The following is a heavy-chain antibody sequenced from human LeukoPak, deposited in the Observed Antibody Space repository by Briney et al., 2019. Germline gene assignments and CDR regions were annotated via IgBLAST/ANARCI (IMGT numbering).Heavy chain of an antibody. V-gene: IGHV3-48*04. Sequence: PGGSLRLSCAASGFTFSTYSMTWVRQAPGKGLEWVSYISTSSTTIYYADSVKGRFTISRDNAKNSLYLQMNSLRAEDTAVYYCARVRAHGPDYWGQGTLVTVSS. CDR2: ISTSSTTI. J-gene: IGHJ4*02. CDR3: ARVRAHGPDY. CDR1: GFTFSTYS.